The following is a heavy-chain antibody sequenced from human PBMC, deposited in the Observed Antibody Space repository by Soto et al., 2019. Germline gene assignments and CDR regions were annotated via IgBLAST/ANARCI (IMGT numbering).Heavy chain of an antibody. CDR1: GFTFSNYA. D-gene: IGHD6-6*01. CDR3: VKGGGSAGRPIDY. Sequence: GGSLRLSCAASGFTFSNYAMSWVRQAPGKGLEWVTFISGSGGSTIHADSVKGRFTISRDNSKSMLFLHMNSLRDEDRAVYYCVKGGGSAGRPIDYWGRGTLVTVSS. CDR2: ISGSGGST. J-gene: IGHJ4*02. V-gene: IGHV3-23*01.